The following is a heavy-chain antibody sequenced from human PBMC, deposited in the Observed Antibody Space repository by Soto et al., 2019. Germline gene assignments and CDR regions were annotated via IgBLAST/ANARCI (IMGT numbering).Heavy chain of an antibody. CDR1: RFTFSSYG. D-gene: IGHD2-2*02. J-gene: IGHJ6*02. Sequence: QVQLVESGGGVVQPGRSLRLSCAASRFTFSSYGMHWVRQAPGKGLEWVAVIWYDGSNKYYADSVKGRFTISRDNSKNTLYLQMNSLRAEDTAVYYCARGQRDYCSSTSCYTGMDVWGQGTTVTVSS. CDR3: ARGQRDYCSSTSCYTGMDV. V-gene: IGHV3-33*01. CDR2: IWYDGSNK.